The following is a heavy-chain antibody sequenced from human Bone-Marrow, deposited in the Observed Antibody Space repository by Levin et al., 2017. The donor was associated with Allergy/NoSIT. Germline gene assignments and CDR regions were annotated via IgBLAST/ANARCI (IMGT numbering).Heavy chain of an antibody. Sequence: SETLSLTCTVSGGSISSPNYFWSWIRQLPGKGLEWIAYIDYIWRTFYNPSLETRVNMSIDTSNNQFSLRLRSVTAADPAMYYCAREVIIRSYSDLDGVDIWGQGTMVTVSS. CDR3: AREVIIRSYSDLDGVDI. J-gene: IGHJ3*02. CDR1: GGSISSPNYF. V-gene: IGHV4-31*03. D-gene: IGHD4-17*01. CDR2: IDYIWRT.